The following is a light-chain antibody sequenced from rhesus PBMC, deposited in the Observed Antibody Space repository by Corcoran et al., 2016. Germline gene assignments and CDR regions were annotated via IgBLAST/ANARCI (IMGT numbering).Light chain of an antibody. Sequence: DIQMTQSPSSLSASVGDTVTITCQASQGISKYLAWYQQKPGKAPKLLIYDASTLQSGVPSRFSGCGFGTEFTLTISGLQPGDFATYYCQQHNSYPLTFGGGTKVELK. V-gene: IGKV1-25*01. CDR1: QGISKY. CDR3: QQHNSYPLT. J-gene: IGKJ4*01. CDR2: DAS.